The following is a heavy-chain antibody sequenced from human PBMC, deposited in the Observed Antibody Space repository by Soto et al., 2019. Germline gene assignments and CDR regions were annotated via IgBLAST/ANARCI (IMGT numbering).Heavy chain of an antibody. J-gene: IGHJ4*02. CDR1: GLTVSSNY. CDR2: IYSDGRT. CDR3: ARVTTLAFDY. V-gene: IGHV3-66*01. D-gene: IGHD3-22*01. Sequence: GSLRLSCAASGLTVSSNYMSWVRQAPGKGLEWVSVIYSDGRTYHADSVKGRFTISRDNSKNTLYLQMNSLRAEDTAVYYCARVTTLAFDYWGQGTLVTVS.